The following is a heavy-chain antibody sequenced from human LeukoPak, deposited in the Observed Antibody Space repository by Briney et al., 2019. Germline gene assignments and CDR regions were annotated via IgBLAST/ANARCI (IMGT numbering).Heavy chain of an antibody. V-gene: IGHV1-18*01. CDR1: GYTFTSYG. Sequence: ASVNVSCMASGYTFTSYGISWVRQAPGQGLDWMGWISPYNGNTNYAQKLQGRVTMTTDTSTSTAYMELRSLRSDDTAVYYCARAGTTVALLYYWGQGTLVTVSS. CDR2: ISPYNGNT. D-gene: IGHD4-23*01. J-gene: IGHJ4*02. CDR3: ARAGTTVALLYY.